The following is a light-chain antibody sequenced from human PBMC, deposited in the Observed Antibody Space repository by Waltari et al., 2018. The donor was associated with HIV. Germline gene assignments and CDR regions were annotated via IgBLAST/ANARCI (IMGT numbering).Light chain of an antibody. CDR2: NNN. J-gene: IGLJ3*02. CDR3: AAWADSLNGPV. Sequence: QSVLIQPPSASGTPGPRVSISCSGRTSNIGSNTLHWYHDIPGTAPKLLIYNNNQRPSGVPDRFSGSKSGTSASLAISGLQSEDEADYFCAAWADSLNGPVFGGGTKLTVL. V-gene: IGLV1-44*01. CDR1: TSNIGSNT.